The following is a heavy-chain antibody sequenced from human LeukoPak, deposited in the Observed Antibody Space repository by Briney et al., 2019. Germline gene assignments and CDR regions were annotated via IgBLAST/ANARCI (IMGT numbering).Heavy chain of an antibody. CDR3: ARGRSEYSSSPPNYYYYYYMDV. CDR2: INPSGGST. CDR1: GYTFTSYY. D-gene: IGHD6-6*01. Sequence: ASVKVSCKASGYTFTSYYMHWVRQAPGQGLEWMGIINPSGGSTSYAQKFQGRVTMTRDTSTSTAYMELSSLRSEDTAVYYCARGRSEYSSSPPNYYYYYYMDVWGKGTTVTVSS. J-gene: IGHJ6*03. V-gene: IGHV1-46*01.